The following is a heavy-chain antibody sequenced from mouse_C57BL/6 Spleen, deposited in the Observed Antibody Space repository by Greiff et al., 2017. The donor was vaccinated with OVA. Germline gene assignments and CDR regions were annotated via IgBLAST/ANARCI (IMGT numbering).Heavy chain of an antibody. CDR2: ISSGSSTI. V-gene: IGHV5-17*01. D-gene: IGHD4-1*02. CDR1: GFTFSDYG. CDR3: ATTGTRFAY. Sequence: EVQLQESGGGLVKPGGSLKLSCAASGFTFSDYGMHWVRQAPEKGLEWVAYISSGSSTIYYADTVKGRFTISRDNAKNTLFLQMTSLRSEDTAMYYCATTGTRFAYWGQGTLVTVSA. J-gene: IGHJ3*01.